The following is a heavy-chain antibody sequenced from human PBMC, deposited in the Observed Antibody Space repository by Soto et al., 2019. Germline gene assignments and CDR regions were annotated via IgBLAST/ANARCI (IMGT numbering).Heavy chain of an antibody. CDR1: GFTFSSYA. D-gene: IGHD2-2*02. CDR3: ARGPGGYTGSNWFDP. CDR2: ISGSGGIT. V-gene: IGHV3-23*01. Sequence: EVQLLESGGGLVQPGGSLRLSCAASGFTFSSYAMSWVRQAPGKGLEWVSAISGSGGITYYADSVKGRFTISRDNSKNTLYLQMNSLRAEDTAVYYCARGPGGYTGSNWFDPWGQGTLVTVSS. J-gene: IGHJ5*02.